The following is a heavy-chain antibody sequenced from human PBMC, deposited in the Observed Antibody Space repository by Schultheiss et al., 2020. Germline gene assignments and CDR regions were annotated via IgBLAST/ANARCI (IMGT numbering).Heavy chain of an antibody. CDR2: ISYDGSNK. V-gene: IGHV3-30*18. CDR3: AKESHPYSSSWYLIDP. Sequence: GGSLRLSCAASGFTFSSYGMHWVRQAPGKGLEWVAVISYDGSNKYYADSVKGRSTISRDNSKNTLYLQMNSLRAEDTAVYYCAKESHPYSSSWYLIDPWGQGTLVTVSS. D-gene: IGHD6-13*01. J-gene: IGHJ5*02. CDR1: GFTFSSYG.